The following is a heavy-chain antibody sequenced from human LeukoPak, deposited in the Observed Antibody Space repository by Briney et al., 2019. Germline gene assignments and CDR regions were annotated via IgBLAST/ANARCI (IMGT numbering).Heavy chain of an antibody. J-gene: IGHJ4*02. V-gene: IGHV1-2*02. CDR3: ATSPKLGYCSGGSCPEGSY. CDR1: EYTFTGYY. D-gene: IGHD2-15*01. Sequence: ASVNLACNASEYTFTGYYVHWVRHAPGQGLEWIGSINTNSDGTNYAQKVQGRVTMTRDTSISTAYMELSRLRSDDTAVYYCATSPKLGYCSGGSCPEGSYWGQGTLVTVSS. CDR2: INTNSDGT.